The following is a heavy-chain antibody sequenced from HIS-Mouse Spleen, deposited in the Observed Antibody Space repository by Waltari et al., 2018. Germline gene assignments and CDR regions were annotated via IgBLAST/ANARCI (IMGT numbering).Heavy chain of an antibody. CDR3: AREYRGYYDSSGYAYIHFDY. J-gene: IGHJ4*02. CDR2: IYYSVST. Sequence: QLQLQESGPGLVKPSETLSLTCTVSGGSISSSSYYWGWIRQPPGKGLEWIGSIYYSVSTYYNPSLKGLVTIQVDTSKNQFSLKLSSVTAADTAVYYCAREYRGYYDSSGYAYIHFDYWGQGTLVTVSS. CDR1: GGSISSSSYY. V-gene: IGHV4-39*07. D-gene: IGHD3-22*01.